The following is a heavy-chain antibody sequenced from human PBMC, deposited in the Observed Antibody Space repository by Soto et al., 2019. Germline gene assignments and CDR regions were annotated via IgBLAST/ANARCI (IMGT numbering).Heavy chain of an antibody. J-gene: IGHJ2*01. V-gene: IGHV3-49*03. CDR1: GFTFGDYA. D-gene: IGHD3-22*01. Sequence: GGSLRLSCTASGFTFGDYAMSWFRQAPGKGLEWVGFIRSKAYGGTTEYAASVKGRFTISRDDSKSIAYLQMNSLKTEDTAVYYCTRRPRKVTMIVVVTPNWYFDLWGRGTIITVSS. CDR2: IRSKAYGGTT. CDR3: TRRPRKVTMIVVVTPNWYFDL.